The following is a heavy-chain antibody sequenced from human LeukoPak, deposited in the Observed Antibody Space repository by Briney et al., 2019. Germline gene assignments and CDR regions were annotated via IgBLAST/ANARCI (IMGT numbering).Heavy chain of an antibody. V-gene: IGHV4-61*05. CDR3: ARAMYIRGAKYYYYYMDV. D-gene: IGHD3-10*02. CDR1: GGSISSSSCY. J-gene: IGHJ6*03. Sequence: ASETLSLTCTVSGGSISSSSCYWGWIRQPPGKGLEWIGYIYYSGSTNYNPSLKSRVTISVDTSKNQFSLKLSSVTAADTAVYYCARAMYIRGAKYYYYYMDVWGKGTTVTVSS. CDR2: IYYSGST.